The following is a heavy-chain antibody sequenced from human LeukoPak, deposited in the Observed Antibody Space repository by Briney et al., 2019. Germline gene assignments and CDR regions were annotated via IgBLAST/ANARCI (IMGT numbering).Heavy chain of an antibody. V-gene: IGHV3-64*01. J-gene: IGHJ5*02. D-gene: IGHD2-2*01. CDR1: GFTSSSYA. CDR3: ARGYCSSTSCYFLNWFDP. Sequence: GGSLRLSCAASGFTSSSYAMHWVRQAPGKGLEYVSAISSNGGSTYYANSVKGRFTISRDNSKNTLYLQMGSLRAEDMAVYYCARGYCSSTSCYFLNWFDPWGQGTLVTVSS. CDR2: ISSNGGST.